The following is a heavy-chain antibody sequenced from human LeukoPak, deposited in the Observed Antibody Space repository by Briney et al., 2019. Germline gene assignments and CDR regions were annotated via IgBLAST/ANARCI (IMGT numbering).Heavy chain of an antibody. CDR1: GFTFSRSW. CDR2: IYSGGST. J-gene: IGHJ3*02. Sequence: GGSLRLSCAASGFTFSRSWMHWVRQAPGKGLEWVSVIYSGGSTYYADSVKGRFTISRDNSKNTLYLQMNSLRAEDTAVYYCARDGGYGSGSYYNNDAFDIWGQGTMVTVSS. CDR3: ARDGGYGSGSYYNNDAFDI. V-gene: IGHV3-66*01. D-gene: IGHD3-10*01.